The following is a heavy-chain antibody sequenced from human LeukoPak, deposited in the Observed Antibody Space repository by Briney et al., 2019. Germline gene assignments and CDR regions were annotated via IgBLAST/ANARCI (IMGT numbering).Heavy chain of an antibody. Sequence: PSQTLSLTCTVSGGSISSGDYYWSWIRQPPGKGLEWIGYIYYSGSTYYNPPLKSRVTISVDTSKNQFSLKLSSVTAADTAVYYCARAGWRYYYDSSGKNWFDPWGQGTLVTVSS. V-gene: IGHV4-30-4*01. CDR2: IYYSGST. D-gene: IGHD3-22*01. J-gene: IGHJ5*02. CDR1: GGSISSGDYY. CDR3: ARAGWRYYYDSSGKNWFDP.